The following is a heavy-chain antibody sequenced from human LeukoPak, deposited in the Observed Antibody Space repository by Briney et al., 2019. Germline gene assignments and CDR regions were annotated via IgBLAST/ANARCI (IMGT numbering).Heavy chain of an antibody. J-gene: IGHJ4*02. Sequence: SVSDSYETSVDTLSIHNISCVRDPPGQGLVCGGKIFPILGIAHYAQKFQGRDTITADKSTSTAYMELSSLRSEDTAVYYCARNSAAAGPFDYWGQGTLVTVSS. CDR3: ARNSAAAGPFDY. CDR1: VDTLSIHN. CDR2: IFPILGIA. D-gene: IGHD6-13*01. V-gene: IGHV1-69*02.